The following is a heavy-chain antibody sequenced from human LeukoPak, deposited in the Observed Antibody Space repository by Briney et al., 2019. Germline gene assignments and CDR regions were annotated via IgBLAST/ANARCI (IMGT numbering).Heavy chain of an antibody. Sequence: SETLSLTCTVSGGSISSGGYYWSWIRQHPGKGLEWIGYIYYSGSTYYNPSLKSRVTISVDTSKNQFSLKLSSVTAAHTAVYYCARGLVVPAAPVGWYFDLWGRGTLVTVSS. V-gene: IGHV4-31*03. D-gene: IGHD2-2*01. CDR1: GGSISSGGYY. CDR3: ARGLVVPAAPVGWYFDL. J-gene: IGHJ2*01. CDR2: IYYSGST.